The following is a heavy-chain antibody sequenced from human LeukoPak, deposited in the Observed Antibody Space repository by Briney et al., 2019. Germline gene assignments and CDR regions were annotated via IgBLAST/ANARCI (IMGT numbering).Heavy chain of an antibody. D-gene: IGHD6-19*01. CDR1: DDSIYGNKW. J-gene: IGHJ4*02. Sequence: SETLSLTCAVFDDSIYGNKWWSWVRQPPGKGLEWIGEISQTGTTYYDPSLKSRTTISIDRSKNHFSLTLTSATAADTAVYFCASRMAVAGTRGFDDWGPGTLVTVSS. V-gene: IGHV4-4*02. CDR2: ISQTGTT. CDR3: ASRMAVAGTRGFDD.